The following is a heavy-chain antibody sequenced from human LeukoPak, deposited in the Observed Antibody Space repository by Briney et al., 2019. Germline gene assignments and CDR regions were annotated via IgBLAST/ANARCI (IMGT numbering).Heavy chain of an antibody. J-gene: IGHJ2*01. V-gene: IGHV1-46*01. Sequence: ASVKVSCTASGYTFTNYHMHWVRQAPGQGLEWMGIINPYSSFTTYAQKFQGRVTMTRDTSTSTVYMELSSLRSEDTAVYYCARPLSEMTASLDFDLWGRGSLVTVSS. D-gene: IGHD1-26*01. CDR1: GYTFTNYH. CDR2: INPYSSFT. CDR3: ARPLSEMTASLDFDL.